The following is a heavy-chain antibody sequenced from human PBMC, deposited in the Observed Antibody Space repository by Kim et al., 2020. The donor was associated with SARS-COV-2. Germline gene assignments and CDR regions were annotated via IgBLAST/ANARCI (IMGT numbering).Heavy chain of an antibody. CDR3: SRDVWIAHYIGN. V-gene: IGHV3-9*01. D-gene: IGHD3-16*01. CDR1: GFTFSDYG. J-gene: IGHJ4*02. Sequence: GGSLRLSCATSGFTFSDYGMHWVRLVPGRGLEWVSGISSKSETVAYSDSVKGRFIISRDDASNSLYLQMNSLRPEDTGLYFCSRDVWIAHYIGNWGQGSQVTVSS. CDR2: ISSKSETV.